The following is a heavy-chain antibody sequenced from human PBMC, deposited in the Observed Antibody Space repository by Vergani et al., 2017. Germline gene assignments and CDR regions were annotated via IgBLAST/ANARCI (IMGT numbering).Heavy chain of an antibody. CDR1: GGTFSSYA. V-gene: IGHV1-69*01. CDR2: IIPIFGTA. J-gene: IGHJ4*02. CDR3: ARSLPIVVVPAAPFDY. D-gene: IGHD2-2*01. Sequence: QVQLVQSGAEVKKPGSSVKVSCKASGGTFSSYAISWVRQAPGQGLEWMGGIIPIFGTANYAQQFQGRVTITADESTSTADMELSSLRSEDTAVYYGARSLPIVVVPAAPFDYWGQGTLVTVSS.